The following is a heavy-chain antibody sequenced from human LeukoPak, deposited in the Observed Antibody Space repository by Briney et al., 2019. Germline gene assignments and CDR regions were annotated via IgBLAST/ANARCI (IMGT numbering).Heavy chain of an antibody. CDR2: IYYSGST. V-gene: IGHV4-59*01. CDR1: GGSISSCY. D-gene: IGHD1-26*01. Sequence: SETLSLTCTVSGGSISSCYWSWIRQPPGKGLEWIGYIYYSGSTNYNPSLKSRVTISVDTSKNQFSLKLSSVTAADTAVCYCARVSGGSYYYFDYWGQGTLVTVSS. CDR3: ARVSGGSYYYFDY. J-gene: IGHJ4*02.